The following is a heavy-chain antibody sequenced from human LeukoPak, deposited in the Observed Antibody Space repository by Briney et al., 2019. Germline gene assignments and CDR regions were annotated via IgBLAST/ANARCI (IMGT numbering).Heavy chain of an antibody. J-gene: IGHJ4*02. Sequence: GASVKVSCKASGGTFSSYAISWVRQAPGQGLEWMGGIIPIFGTANYAQKFQGRVTITADKSTSTAYMELSSLRSEDTAVYYCATDAYYGSGSGWWGQGTLVTVSS. D-gene: IGHD3-10*01. CDR1: GGTFSSYA. CDR2: IIPIFGTA. V-gene: IGHV1-69*06. CDR3: ATDAYYGSGSGW.